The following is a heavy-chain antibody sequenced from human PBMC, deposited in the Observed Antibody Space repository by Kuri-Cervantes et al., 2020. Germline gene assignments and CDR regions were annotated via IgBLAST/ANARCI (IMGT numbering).Heavy chain of an antibody. D-gene: IGHD3-3*01. V-gene: IGHV3-11*01. CDR2: ISSSGSTI. CDR1: GFTFSDYY. Sequence: GESLKISCAASGFTFSDYYMSWIRQAPGKGLEWVSYISSSGSTIYYADSVKGRFTISRDNAKNSLYLQMNSLRAEDTAVYYCARGVRSSYYDFWSGYYPATFLDYWGQGTRVTVSS. CDR3: ARGVRSSYYDFWSGYYPATFLDY. J-gene: IGHJ4*02.